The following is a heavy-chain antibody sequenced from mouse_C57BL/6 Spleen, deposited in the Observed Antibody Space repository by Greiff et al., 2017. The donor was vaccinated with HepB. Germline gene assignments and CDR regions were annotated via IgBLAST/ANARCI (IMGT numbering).Heavy chain of an antibody. Sequence: VQLVESGAELAKPGASVKLSCKASGYTFTSYWMHWVKQRPGQGLEWIGYINPSSGYTKYNQKFKDKATLTADKSSSTAYMQLSSLTYEDSAVYYCAKYGSSLYYAMDYWGQGTSVTVSS. J-gene: IGHJ4*01. V-gene: IGHV1-7*01. CDR2: INPSSGYT. CDR1: GYTFTSYW. CDR3: AKYGSSLYYAMDY. D-gene: IGHD1-1*01.